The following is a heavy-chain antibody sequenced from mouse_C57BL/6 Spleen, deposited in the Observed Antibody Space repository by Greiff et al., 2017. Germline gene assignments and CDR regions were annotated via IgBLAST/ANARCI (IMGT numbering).Heavy chain of an antibody. J-gene: IGHJ3*01. D-gene: IGHD2-2*01. V-gene: IGHV1-15*01. Sequence: QVQLQQSGAELVRPGASVTLSCKASGYTFTDYEMHWVKQTPVHGLEWIGAIDPETGGTAYNQKFKGKAILTADKSSSTAYMELRSLTSEDSAVYYCKREEGYGYAFAYWGQGTLVTVSA. CDR1: GYTFTDYE. CDR3: KREEGYGYAFAY. CDR2: IDPETGGT.